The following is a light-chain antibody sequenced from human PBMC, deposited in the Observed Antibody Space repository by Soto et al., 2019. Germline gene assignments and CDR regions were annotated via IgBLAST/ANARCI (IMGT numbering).Light chain of an antibody. J-gene: IGLJ3*02. Sequence: QSALTQPASVSGSPGQSITISCTGTSSDVGSYNLVSWYQQHPGKAPKLMIYEGSKRPSGVSHRFSGSKSGNTASLTISGLQAEDEADYYCSSYSGTTTWVFGGGTQLTVL. CDR3: SSYSGTTTWV. CDR1: SSDVGSYNL. CDR2: EGS. V-gene: IGLV2-14*02.